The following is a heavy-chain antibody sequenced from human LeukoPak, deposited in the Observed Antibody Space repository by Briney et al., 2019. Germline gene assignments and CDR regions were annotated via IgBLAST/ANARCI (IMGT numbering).Heavy chain of an antibody. CDR1: GFTFSTYG. D-gene: IGHD2-15*01. J-gene: IGHJ5*02. CDR2: IWFDGINK. V-gene: IGHV3-33*06. Sequence: GGSLRLSCAASGFTFSTYGMHWVRQAPGKGLEWVAVIWFDGINKYYADSVKGRFTISRDNSYNTLYLQMNSLRVEDTAVYYCAKAISPAATWFDPWGQGTLVTVSS. CDR3: AKAISPAATWFDP.